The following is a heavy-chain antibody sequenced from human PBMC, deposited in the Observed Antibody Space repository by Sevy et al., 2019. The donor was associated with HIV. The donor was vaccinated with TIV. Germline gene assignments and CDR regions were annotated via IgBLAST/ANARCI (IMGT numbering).Heavy chain of an antibody. D-gene: IGHD2-15*01. CDR3: AKDIRVALVVPSPGYGMDV. CDR2: ISGSGDTT. Sequence: GPLRLSCAASGFNFINYGMSWVRQAPGKGLEWVSVISGSGDTTNYADSVKGRFVISRDNSKNTMYLQLNSLRAEDTAVYYCAKDIRVALVVPSPGYGMDVWGHGTSVTVSS. J-gene: IGHJ6*02. CDR1: GFNFINYG. V-gene: IGHV3-23*01.